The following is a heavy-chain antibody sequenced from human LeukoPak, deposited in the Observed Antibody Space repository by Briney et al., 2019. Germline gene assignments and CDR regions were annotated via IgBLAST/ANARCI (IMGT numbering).Heavy chain of an antibody. CDR1: GFPFSSYA. CDR3: AKDSSGSYYTYYYYYGMDV. CDR2: INGSGGSK. Sequence: GASLRLSCAASGFPFSSYAMSWGRQAPGKGLGLVSAINGSGGSKYYAEFGKGRFTIYRDNSKSTLYLQMNSLRADDTAVYYCAKDSSGSYYTYYYYYGMDVWGQGTTVTVSS. V-gene: IGHV3-23*01. J-gene: IGHJ6*02. D-gene: IGHD3-10*01.